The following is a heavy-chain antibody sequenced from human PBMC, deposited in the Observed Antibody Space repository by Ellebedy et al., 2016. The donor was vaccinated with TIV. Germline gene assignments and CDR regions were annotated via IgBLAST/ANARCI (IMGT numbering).Heavy chain of an antibody. J-gene: IGHJ4*02. CDR1: GYTFTNYF. CDR3: ARGDNYYYDSSGYYYSH. V-gene: IGHV1-46*01. CDR2: INPTSGSS. Sequence: ASVKVSCKASGYTFTNYFLYWVRQAPGQGLEWMGIINPTSGSSNYAQKFQGRVTMTRDTSTSTVYMVLSSLRSEDTAVYYCARGDNYYYDSSGYYYSHWGQGTLVTVSS. D-gene: IGHD3-22*01.